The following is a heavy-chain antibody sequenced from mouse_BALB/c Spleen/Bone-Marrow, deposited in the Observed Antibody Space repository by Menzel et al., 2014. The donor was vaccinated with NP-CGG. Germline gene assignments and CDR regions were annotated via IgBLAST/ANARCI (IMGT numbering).Heavy chain of an antibody. CDR2: ISSGGSYT. V-gene: IGHV5-9-4*01. D-gene: IGHD1-1*01. CDR1: GFTFSSYA. J-gene: IGHJ4*01. Sequence: DVKLVESGGGLVKPGGSLKLSCAASGFTFSSYATSWVRQSPEKRLEWVAEISSGGSYTYYPDTVTGRFTISRDNAKNTLYLEMSSLRSEDTAMYYCARDYYGSSYAMDYWGQGTSVTVSS. CDR3: ARDYYGSSYAMDY.